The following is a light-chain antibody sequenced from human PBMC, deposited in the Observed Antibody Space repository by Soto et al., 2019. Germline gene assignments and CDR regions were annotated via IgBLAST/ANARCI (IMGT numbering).Light chain of an antibody. J-gene: IGLJ2*01. V-gene: IGLV2-23*02. CDR2: EVS. CDR3: CSYAGSSTFEV. CDR1: SSDVGSYNL. Sequence: QSALTQPASVSGSPGQSITISCTGTSSDVGSYNLVSWYQQHPGKAPKLMIYEVSKRPSGVSNRFSGSKSGNTASLTISGIQAEDEADYYCCSYAGSSTFEVFGGGTKVTVL.